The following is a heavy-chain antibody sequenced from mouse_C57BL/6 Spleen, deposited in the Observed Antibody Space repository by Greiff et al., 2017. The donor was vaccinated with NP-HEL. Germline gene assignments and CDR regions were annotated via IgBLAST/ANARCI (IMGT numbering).Heavy chain of an antibody. J-gene: IGHJ4*01. Sequence: DVMLVESGGGLVKPGGSLKLSCTASGFTFSSYAMSWVRQTPEKRLEWVATISDGGSYTYYPDNVKGRFTISRDNAKNNLYLQMSHLKSEDTAMYYCARAPLYYGMDYWGQGTSVTVSS. CDR2: ISDGGSYT. CDR3: ARAPLYYGMDY. CDR1: GFTFSSYA. V-gene: IGHV5-4*03. D-gene: IGHD6-1*01.